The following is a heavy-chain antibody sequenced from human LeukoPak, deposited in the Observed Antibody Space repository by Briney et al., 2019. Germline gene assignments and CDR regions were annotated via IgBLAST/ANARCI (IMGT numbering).Heavy chain of an antibody. V-gene: IGHV1-69*13. CDR2: IIPIFGTA. J-gene: IGHJ3*02. CDR3: ARATSPAITMVRGAPDAFDI. Sequence: GASVKVSCKASGGTFSSYAISWVRQAPGQGLEWMGGIIPIFGTANYAQKFQGRVTITADESTSTAYMELSSLRSEDTAVYYCARATSPAITMVRGAPDAFDIWGQGTMVTVSS. CDR1: GGTFSSYA. D-gene: IGHD3-10*01.